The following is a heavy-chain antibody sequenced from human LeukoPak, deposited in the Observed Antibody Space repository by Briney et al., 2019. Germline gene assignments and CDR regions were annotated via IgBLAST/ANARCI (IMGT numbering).Heavy chain of an antibody. J-gene: IGHJ4*02. D-gene: IGHD3-9*01. V-gene: IGHV4-39*07. CDR1: GGSISSSSYY. Sequence: PETLSLTCTVSGGSISSSSYYWGWIRQPPGKGLEWIGSIYYSGSTYYNPSLKSRVTISVDTSKNQFSLKLSSVTAADTAVYYCARDYDILTGSPPGLDYWGQGTLVTVSS. CDR3: ARDYDILTGSPPGLDY. CDR2: IYYSGST.